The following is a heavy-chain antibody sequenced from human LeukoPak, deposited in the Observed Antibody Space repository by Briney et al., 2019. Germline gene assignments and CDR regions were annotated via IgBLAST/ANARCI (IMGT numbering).Heavy chain of an antibody. CDR3: ARGLGQFGELSDASSY. CDR1: GGSISSSSYY. Sequence: PSETLSLTCTVSGGSISSSSYYWGWIRQPPGKGLEWIGSIYYSGSTYYNPSLKSRVTISVDTSKNQFSLKLSSVTAADTAVYYCARGLGQFGELSDASSYWGQGTLVTVSS. J-gene: IGHJ4*02. D-gene: IGHD3-10*01. CDR2: IYYSGST. V-gene: IGHV4-39*07.